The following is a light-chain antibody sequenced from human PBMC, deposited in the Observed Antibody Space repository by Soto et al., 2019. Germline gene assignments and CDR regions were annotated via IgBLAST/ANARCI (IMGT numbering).Light chain of an antibody. CDR2: WAS. V-gene: IGKV4-1*01. Sequence: DIVMTQSPDSLAVSLGERATINCKSSQSVLYSSNNKNYLAWYQQKPGQPPKLLIYWASTRESGVPDRFSGSGSGTYFTRTVSSVQAEDVAVYYCQQYYRPWTFGQGTKVEIK. J-gene: IGKJ1*01. CDR1: QSVLYSSNNKNY. CDR3: QQYYRPWT.